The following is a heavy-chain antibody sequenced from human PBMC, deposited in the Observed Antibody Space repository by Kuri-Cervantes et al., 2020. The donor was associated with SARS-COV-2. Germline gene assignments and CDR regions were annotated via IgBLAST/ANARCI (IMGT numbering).Heavy chain of an antibody. J-gene: IGHJ4*02. V-gene: IGHV3-23*03. CDR1: GLTFSTFA. Sequence: GGFLRLSCAASGLTFSTFAMGWVRQAPGKGLEWVSFIDNAASNTYYADFVKGRFTISRDSSTNMVPLQMNSLRGDDTAVYYCAKDLYESGGYTWAYWGQGTRVTVSS. CDR2: IDNAASNT. D-gene: IGHD3-22*01. CDR3: AKDLYESGGYTWAY.